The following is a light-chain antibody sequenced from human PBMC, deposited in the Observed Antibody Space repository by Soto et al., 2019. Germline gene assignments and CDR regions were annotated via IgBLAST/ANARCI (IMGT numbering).Light chain of an antibody. CDR3: CSYASGDTLE. V-gene: IGLV2-23*03. CDR1: SSDVENYNL. J-gene: IGLJ2*01. Sequence: QSALTQPASVSGSPGQSITISCTGTSSDVENYNLVSWYQHHPGKAPKLMIYEGTKRPSGVSNRFSGSKSGNTASLTISGLQAEDEADYYCCSYASGDTLEFGGGTKLTVL. CDR2: EGT.